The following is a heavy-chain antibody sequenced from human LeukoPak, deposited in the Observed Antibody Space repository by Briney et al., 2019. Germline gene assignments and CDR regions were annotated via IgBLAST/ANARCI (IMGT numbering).Heavy chain of an antibody. Sequence: GGSLRLSCAASGFDFSIYWMSWVRQAPGKGLEWVANINHHGSDKWYVDSVKGRFTIARDNTDNSLSLQMNSLRVEDTAVYNCARSDSIGSVDYWGQGTLITVSS. V-gene: IGHV3-7*01. CDR2: INHHGSDK. CDR3: ARSDSIGSVDY. D-gene: IGHD2-21*01. CDR1: GFDFSIYW. J-gene: IGHJ4*02.